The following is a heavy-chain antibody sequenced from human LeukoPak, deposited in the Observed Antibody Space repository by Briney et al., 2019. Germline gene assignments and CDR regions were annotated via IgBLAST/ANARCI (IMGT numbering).Heavy chain of an antibody. Sequence: PGGSLRLSCAASGFTFSSYAMSWVRQAPGKGLEWVSAISGSGGSTYYADSVKGRFTISRDNAKNSLYLQMNSLRAEDTAVYYCARRGRYYYGSGSYPYYFDYWGQGTLVTVSS. CDR1: GFTFSSYA. V-gene: IGHV3-23*01. D-gene: IGHD3-10*01. CDR2: ISGSGGST. J-gene: IGHJ4*02. CDR3: ARRGRYYYGSGSYPYYFDY.